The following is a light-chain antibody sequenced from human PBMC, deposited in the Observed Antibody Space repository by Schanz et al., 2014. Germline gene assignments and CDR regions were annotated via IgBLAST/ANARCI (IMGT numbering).Light chain of an antibody. CDR2: EVT. J-gene: IGLJ2*01. Sequence: QSALTQPPSASGSPGQSVTISCTGTSSDVGGYNFVSWYQQHPGKAPKLIIYEVTKRPSGVPDRFSGSKSGNTASLTVSGLQAEDEAYYYCNSYAGNNRGIFGGGTKLTVL. CDR1: SSDVGGYNF. V-gene: IGLV2-8*01. CDR3: NSYAGNNRGI.